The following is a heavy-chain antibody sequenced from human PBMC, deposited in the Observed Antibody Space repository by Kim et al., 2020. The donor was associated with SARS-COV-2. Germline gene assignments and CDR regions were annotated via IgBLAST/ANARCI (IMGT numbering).Heavy chain of an antibody. CDR2: ISSSSSYI. CDR3: ARDMRGNSQSFNRVSSPEFDY. CDR1: GFTFSSYS. V-gene: IGHV3-21*01. D-gene: IGHD1-7*01. J-gene: IGHJ4*02. Sequence: GGSLRLSCAASGFTFSSYSMNWVRQAPGKGLEWVSSISSSSSYIYYADSVKGRFTISRDNAKNSLYLQMNSLRAEDTAVYYCARDMRGNSQSFNRVSSPEFDYWGQGTLVTVSS.